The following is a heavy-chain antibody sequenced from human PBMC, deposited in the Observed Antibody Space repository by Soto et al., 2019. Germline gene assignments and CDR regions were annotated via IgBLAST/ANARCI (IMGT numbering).Heavy chain of an antibody. V-gene: IGHV3-48*02. CDR1: GFSFSNYN. CDR3: ARDTSHGVTIGGLDS. Sequence: PGGSLRLSCAASGFSFSNYNMNWVRQAPGKGLEWVAHITDGLTKHYADFVQGRFTISRDNAKNSLYLELTDLRDDDTAVYYCARDTSHGVTIGGLDSWGQGNLVTVSS. CDR2: ITDGLTK. D-gene: IGHD3-16*01. J-gene: IGHJ4*02.